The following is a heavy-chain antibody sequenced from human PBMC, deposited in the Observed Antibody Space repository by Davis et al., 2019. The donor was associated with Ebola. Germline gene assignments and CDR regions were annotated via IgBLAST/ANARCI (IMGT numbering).Heavy chain of an antibody. V-gene: IGHV4-61*01. D-gene: IGHD4-11*01. CDR1: GGSVSSGRYH. Sequence: MPGGSLRLSCTVSGGSVSSGRYHWTWIRQSPGRGLEWLGYIYYGGSTNYNPSLQSRLTISIDTSKTQFSLRLSSVAAADTAVYFCARGGKFYSDYPRSNKFDFWGQGTLVTVSS. J-gene: IGHJ4*02. CDR3: ARGGKFYSDYPRSNKFDF. CDR2: IYYGGST.